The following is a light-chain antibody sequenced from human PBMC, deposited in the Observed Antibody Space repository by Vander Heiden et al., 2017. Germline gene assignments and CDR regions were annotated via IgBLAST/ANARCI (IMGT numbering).Light chain of an antibody. V-gene: IGKV3-15*01. Sequence: VMTHSPATLSVSPGERATFPCRASQSVSSNLAWYQQKAGQAPRLLIDGATTRATGIPSRFSGSGSGKEFTITISRLQSEDFAVYYCQQYNNWRTFGQGTKVEIK. CDR2: GAT. CDR3: QQYNNWRT. J-gene: IGKJ1*01. CDR1: QSVSSN.